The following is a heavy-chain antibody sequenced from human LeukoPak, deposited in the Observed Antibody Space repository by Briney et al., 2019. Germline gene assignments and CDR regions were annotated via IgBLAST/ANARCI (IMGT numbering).Heavy chain of an antibody. CDR3: ATLTTVTRQVDY. D-gene: IGHD4-17*01. CDR1: GGSISSSSYY. J-gene: IGHJ4*02. Sequence: SETLSLTCTVSGGSISSSSYYWGWIRQPPGKGLEWIGSIYYSGSTYYNPSLKSRVTISVDTSKNQFSLKLSSVTAADTAVYYCATLTTVTRQVDYWGQGTLVTVSS. CDR2: IYYSGST. V-gene: IGHV4-39*01.